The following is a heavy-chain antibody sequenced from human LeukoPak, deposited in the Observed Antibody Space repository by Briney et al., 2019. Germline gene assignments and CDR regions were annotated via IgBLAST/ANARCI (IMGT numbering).Heavy chain of an antibody. Sequence: SETLSLTCTVSGGSICSGDYYWSWIRQPPGKGLGWIGYIYYSGSTYYNPSLKSRVTISVDTSKNQFSLKLSSVTAADTAVYYCARAYGDYADFDYWGQGTLVTVSS. D-gene: IGHD4-17*01. V-gene: IGHV4-30-4*01. J-gene: IGHJ4*02. CDR3: ARAYGDYADFDY. CDR1: GGSICSGDYY. CDR2: IYYSGST.